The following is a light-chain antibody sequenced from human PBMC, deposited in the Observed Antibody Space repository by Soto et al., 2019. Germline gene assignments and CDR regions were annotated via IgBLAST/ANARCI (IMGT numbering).Light chain of an antibody. CDR1: QSISSY. J-gene: IGKJ1*01. CDR3: QQRSNWPT. CDR2: DAS. V-gene: IGKV3-11*01. Sequence: IILTQSPATLSLSPGDRATLSCRASQSISSYLSWYQQKPGQAPRLLIYDASNRATGIPARFSGSGSGTDFTLTISSLEPEDFAVYYCQQRSNWPTFGQGTKVDI.